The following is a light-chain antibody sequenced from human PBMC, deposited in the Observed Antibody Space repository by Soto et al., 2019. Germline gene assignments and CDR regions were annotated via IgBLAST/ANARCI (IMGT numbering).Light chain of an antibody. Sequence: QSVLTQPPSASGTPGQRLTISCSGSSSKIASNTVSWYQEVPGTAPKLLIYNDNQRPSGVPDRFSGSKSATSASLAISGLQSEDEAAYYCAAWDATLNGPVFGGGTKVTVL. CDR1: SSKIASNT. CDR3: AAWDATLNGPV. V-gene: IGLV1-44*01. J-gene: IGLJ2*01. CDR2: NDN.